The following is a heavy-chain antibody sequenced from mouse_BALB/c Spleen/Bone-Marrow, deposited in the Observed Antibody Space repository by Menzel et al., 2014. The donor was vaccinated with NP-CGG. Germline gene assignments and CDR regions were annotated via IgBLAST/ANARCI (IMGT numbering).Heavy chain of an antibody. D-gene: IGHD1-1*01. J-gene: IGHJ2*01. CDR3: ARRATTVVATDY. CDR2: INPSNGRT. V-gene: IGHV1S81*02. Sequence: VKLQESGAELVKPGASAKLSCKASGYTFTSYWMHWVKQRPGQGLEWIGEINPSNGRTNYNEKFKSKATLTVDKSSSTANMQLSSLTSEDSAVYYCARRATTVVATDYWGQGTTLTVSS. CDR1: GYTFTSYW.